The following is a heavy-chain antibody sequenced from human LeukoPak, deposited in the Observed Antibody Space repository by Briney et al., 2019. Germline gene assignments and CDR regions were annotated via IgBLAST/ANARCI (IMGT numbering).Heavy chain of an antibody. Sequence: GGSLRHSCAASGFTFSSYAMSWVRQAPGKGLEWVSAISGSGGSTYYADSVKGRFTISRDNSKNTLYLQMNSLRAEDTAVYYCATGNGGSYYAGYDYWGQGTLVTVSS. CDR3: ATGNGGSYYAGYDY. D-gene: IGHD1-26*01. CDR2: ISGSGGST. J-gene: IGHJ4*02. V-gene: IGHV3-23*01. CDR1: GFTFSSYA.